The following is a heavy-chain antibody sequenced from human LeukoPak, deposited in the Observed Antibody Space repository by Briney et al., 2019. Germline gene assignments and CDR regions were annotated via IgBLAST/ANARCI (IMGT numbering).Heavy chain of an antibody. CDR3: ARTYYDFWSGYYSGVFDY. Sequence: ETLSLTCTVSGGSISSYYWSWIRQPPGKGLEWIGYIYYSGSTNYNPSLKSRVTISVDTSKNQFSLKLSSVTAADTAVYYCARTYYDFWSGYYSGVFDYWGQGTLVTVSS. J-gene: IGHJ4*02. CDR1: GGSISSYY. D-gene: IGHD3-3*01. CDR2: IYYSGST. V-gene: IGHV4-59*01.